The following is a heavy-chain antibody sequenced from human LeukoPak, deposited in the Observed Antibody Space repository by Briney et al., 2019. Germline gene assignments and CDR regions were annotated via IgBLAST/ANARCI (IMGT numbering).Heavy chain of an antibody. Sequence: SQTLSLTCAISGDSVSSNSAAWNWIRQSPSRGLEWLGRTYYRSKWYNDYAVSVKSRITINPDTSKNQFSLQLNSVTPEYTAVYYCARDYGTQLAHSYHGMDVWGQGTTVTVCS. CDR1: GDSVSSNSAA. V-gene: IGHV6-1*01. D-gene: IGHD6-6*01. CDR3: ARDYGTQLAHSYHGMDV. J-gene: IGHJ6*02. CDR2: TYYRSKWYN.